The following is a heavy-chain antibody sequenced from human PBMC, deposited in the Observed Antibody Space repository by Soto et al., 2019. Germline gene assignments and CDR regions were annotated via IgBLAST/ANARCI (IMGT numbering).Heavy chain of an antibody. J-gene: IGHJ4*02. CDR3: ARDLARFGFFYX. V-gene: IGHV3-30-3*01. D-gene: IGHD3-16*01. CDR1: GFTFSSYA. Sequence: GGSLRLSCAASGFTFSSYAMHWVRQAPGKGLEWVAFISYDGSNKYYAHSVKVRFTISIDNSNNTLYLQMNSLMAEDTAVYYCARDLARFGFFYXWGQGTLVTVS. CDR2: ISYDGSNK.